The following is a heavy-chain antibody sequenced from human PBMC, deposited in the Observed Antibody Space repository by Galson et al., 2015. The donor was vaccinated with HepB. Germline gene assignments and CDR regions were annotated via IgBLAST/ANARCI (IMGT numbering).Heavy chain of an antibody. J-gene: IGHJ4*02. CDR1: GFSFTRYG. CDR3: AKDGSAVANNPYHFHY. D-gene: IGHD2-15*01. V-gene: IGHV3-23*01. Sequence: SLRLSCAASGFSFTRYGMTWVRQAPGKGLEWVSSITSSGGNSYYTDSVKGRFTVSRDNSKNTLLLQLNSLRAEDTAMYFCAKDGSAVANNPYHFHYWGQGTLVTVSS. CDR2: ITSSGGNS.